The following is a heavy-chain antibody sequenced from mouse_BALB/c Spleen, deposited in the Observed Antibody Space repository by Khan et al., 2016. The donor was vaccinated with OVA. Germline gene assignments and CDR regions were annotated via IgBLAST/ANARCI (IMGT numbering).Heavy chain of an antibody. CDR3: AIPSYDPRDFEV. CDR2: IAPANGNT. CDR1: GFNIKDTY. Sequence: VQLQQSGAELVKPGASLKLSCTASGFNIKDTYLHWVKQRPKQGLEWIGRIAPANGNTEYDPTFQGKATITAETSSTPYYLQLHSLTSEDTSVYYCAIPSYDPRDFEVWGAGTTVTVSS. J-gene: IGHJ1*01. D-gene: IGHD2-3*01. V-gene: IGHV14-3*02.